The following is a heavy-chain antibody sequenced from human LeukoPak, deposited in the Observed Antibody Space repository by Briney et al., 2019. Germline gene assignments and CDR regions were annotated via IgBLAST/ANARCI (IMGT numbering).Heavy chain of an antibody. CDR1: GFTFSSYS. CDR3: ARSEGLWGPSGYAFDI. V-gene: IGHV3-21*01. CDR2: ISSSSSYI. Sequence: GGSLRLSCAASGFTFSSYSMNWVRQAPRKGLEWVSSISSSSSYIYYADSVKGRFTISRDNAKNSLYLQMNSLRAEDTAVYYCARSEGLWGPSGYAFDIWGQGTMVTVSS. D-gene: IGHD5-18*01. J-gene: IGHJ3*02.